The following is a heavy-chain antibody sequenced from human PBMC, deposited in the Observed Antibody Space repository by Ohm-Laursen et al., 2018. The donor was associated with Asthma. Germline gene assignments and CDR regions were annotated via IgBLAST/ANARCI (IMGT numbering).Heavy chain of an antibody. D-gene: IGHD3-3*01. CDR1: GFPFRAYD. CDR2: ITNNEGRT. Sequence: SLRLSCAASGFPFRAYDMNWVRQAPGKGLGYVSGITNNEGRTYYGDSAKGRFTISRDNFNDRLYLQMNSLRPDDTAVYYCARDVMEWYLPAFDFWGQGTLVTVSS. J-gene: IGHJ4*02. V-gene: IGHV3-64*04. CDR3: ARDVMEWYLPAFDF.